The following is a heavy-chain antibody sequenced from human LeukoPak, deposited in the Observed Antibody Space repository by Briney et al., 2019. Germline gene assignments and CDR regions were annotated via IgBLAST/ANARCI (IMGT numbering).Heavy chain of an antibody. CDR1: GGSISSYY. Sequence: SETLSLTCTVSGGSISSYYWSWIRQPPGKGLEWIGYIYYSGSTNYNPSLKSRVTISVDTSKNQFSLKLRSVTAADTAVYYCARVHRSGWHPYPDYWGQGTLVTVSS. V-gene: IGHV4-59*01. CDR3: ARVHRSGWHPYPDY. D-gene: IGHD6-19*01. CDR2: IYYSGST. J-gene: IGHJ4*02.